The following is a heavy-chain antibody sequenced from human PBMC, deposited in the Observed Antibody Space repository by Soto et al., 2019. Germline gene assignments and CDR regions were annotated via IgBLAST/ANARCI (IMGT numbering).Heavy chain of an antibody. J-gene: IGHJ4*02. D-gene: IGHD1-20*01. CDR2: ISSSSSYI. V-gene: IGHV3-21*01. CDR3: ARDDNWNDNYFDY. Sequence: PGGSLRLSCAASGFTFSSYSMNWVRQAPGKGLEWVSSISSSSSYIYYADSVKGRFTISRDNAKNSLYLQMNSLRAEDTAVYYCARDDNWNDNYFDYWGQGTLVTVSS. CDR1: GFTFSSYS.